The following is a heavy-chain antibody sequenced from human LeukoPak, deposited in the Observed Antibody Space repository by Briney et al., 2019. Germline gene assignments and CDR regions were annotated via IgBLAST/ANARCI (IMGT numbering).Heavy chain of an antibody. CDR3: ARGRYHMDSTGYSSFYY. CDR1: GFTFSSYG. J-gene: IGHJ4*02. Sequence: RGSLRLSCAASGFTFSSYGMHWVRQAPGKGLEWVAFIRYDGSNKYYADSVKGRFTISRDNSKNTLYLQMNSLRAEDTAVYYCARGRYHMDSTGYSSFYYWGQGTRVTVSS. D-gene: IGHD3-22*01. V-gene: IGHV3-30*02. CDR2: IRYDGSNK.